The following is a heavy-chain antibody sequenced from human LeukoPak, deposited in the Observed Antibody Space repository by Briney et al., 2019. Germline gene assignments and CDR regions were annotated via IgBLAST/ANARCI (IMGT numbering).Heavy chain of an antibody. CDR2: MNPNNSNT. J-gene: IGHJ1*01. CDR3: ARALEGYCSSTRCSTAEYFQH. Sequence: GASVKVSCKASGYTFTGYGINWVRQAAGQGLEWMGWMNPNNSNTGYAQKFQGRVTITRDTSINTTYMELRSLISDDTAVYYCARALEGYCSSTRCSTAEYFQHWGQGTLVTVSS. CDR1: GYTFTGYG. D-gene: IGHD2-2*01. V-gene: IGHV1-8*03.